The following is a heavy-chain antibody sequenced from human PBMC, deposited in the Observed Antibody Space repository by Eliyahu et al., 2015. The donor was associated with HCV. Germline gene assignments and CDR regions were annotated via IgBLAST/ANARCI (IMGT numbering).Heavy chain of an antibody. CDR3: AGRRVVAVVVAALRRVYGFDP. D-gene: IGHD2-15*01. V-gene: IGHV4-34*01. J-gene: IGHJ5*02. CDR1: GGSFSGYY. CDR2: INHSGST. Sequence: QVQLQQWGAGLLKPSETLSLTCAVXGGSFSGYYWXWIRQPPGKGLEWIGEINHSGSTDYNPSLKSRVTISVDTSKNQFSLKLNSVTAADTAVYYCAGRRVVAVVVAALRRVYGFDPWGQGTLVTVSS.